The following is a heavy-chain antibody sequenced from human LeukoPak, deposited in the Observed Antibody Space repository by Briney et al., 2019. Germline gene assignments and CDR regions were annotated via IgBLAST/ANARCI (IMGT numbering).Heavy chain of an antibody. J-gene: IGHJ6*02. V-gene: IGHV1-58*01. CDR3: AAARGAAGTYYYYGMDV. CDR1: GFTFTSSA. CDR2: IVVGSGNT. D-gene: IGHD6-13*01. Sequence: SVKVSCKASGFTFTSSAVQWVRQARGQRLEWIGWIVVGSGNTNYAQKFQERVTITRDMTTSTAYMELSSLRSEDTAVYYCAAARGAAGTYYYYGMDVWGQGTTVTVSS.